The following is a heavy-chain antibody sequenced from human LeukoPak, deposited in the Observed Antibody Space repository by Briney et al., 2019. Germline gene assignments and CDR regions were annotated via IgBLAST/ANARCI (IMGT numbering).Heavy chain of an antibody. CDR1: GFTFDDYG. J-gene: IGHJ4*02. Sequence: GGSLRLACAASGFTFDDYGMSWVRQAPGKGLEWVSGINWNGDSTGYADSVKGRFTISRDNSKNTLYLQMNSLRAEDTAVYYCAKDQGPYYYGSGSYYNALWDDYWGQGTLVTVSS. CDR3: AKDQGPYYYGSGSYYNALWDDY. D-gene: IGHD3-10*01. CDR2: INWNGDST. V-gene: IGHV3-20*04.